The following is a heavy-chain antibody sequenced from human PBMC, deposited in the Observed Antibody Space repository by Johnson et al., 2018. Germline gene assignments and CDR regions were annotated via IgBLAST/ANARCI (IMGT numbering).Heavy chain of an antibody. CDR3: AREKTAAAAFDI. D-gene: IGHD6-13*01. CDR1: GFTFSSYG. J-gene: IGHJ3*02. CDR2: IWYDGSNK. Sequence: QVQLVESGGGVVQPGRSXRLSCAASGFTFSSYGMHWVRQAPGKGLAWVAVIWYDGSNKYYADSGKGRFTISRDNSRTTLDLQMNSLRAEDTDVYYCAREKTAAAAFDIWGQGTMVTVSS. V-gene: IGHV3-33*01.